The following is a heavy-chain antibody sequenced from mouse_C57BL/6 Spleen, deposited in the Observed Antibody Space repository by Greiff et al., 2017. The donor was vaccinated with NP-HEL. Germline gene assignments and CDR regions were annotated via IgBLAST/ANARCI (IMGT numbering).Heavy chain of an antibody. CDR1: GFNIKDDY. J-gene: IGHJ2*01. V-gene: IGHV14-4*01. CDR2: IDPENGDT. CDR3: TTGGHYFDY. Sequence: EVQGVESGAELVRPGASVKLSCTASGFNIKDDYMHWVKQRPEQGLEWIGWIDPENGDTEYASKFQGKATITADTSSNTAYLQLSSLTSEDTAVYYCTTGGHYFDYWGQGTTLTVSS.